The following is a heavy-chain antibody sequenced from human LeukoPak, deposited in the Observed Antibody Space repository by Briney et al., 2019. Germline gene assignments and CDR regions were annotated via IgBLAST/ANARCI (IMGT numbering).Heavy chain of an antibody. J-gene: IGHJ4*02. CDR1: GFTFTRYS. CDR2: ISSSGSYI. CDR3: ARGTYRSSSPSIGMPYYLDY. V-gene: IGHV3-21*01. D-gene: IGHD6-6*01. Sequence: GGSLRLSCAASGFTFTRYSMYWVRQAPGKGLEWVSSISSSGSYIFYAQSVEGRFIISRDNARNSHYLQMNSLRVDDTAVYFCARGTYRSSSPSIGMPYYLDYWGQGILVTVSS.